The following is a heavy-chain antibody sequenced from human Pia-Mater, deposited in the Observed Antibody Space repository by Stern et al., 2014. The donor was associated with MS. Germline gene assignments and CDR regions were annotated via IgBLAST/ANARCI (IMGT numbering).Heavy chain of an antibody. CDR2: IYHSGST. CDR3: ATIGGGDY. CDR1: GDYINSSNW. V-gene: IGHV4-4*02. J-gene: IGHJ4*02. D-gene: IGHD3-16*01. Sequence: VQLLESGPGLVKPSGTLSLTCAISGDYINSSNWWSWVRQPPGKGLEWIGEIYHSGSTSYNPSLKSRVTISVDTSKNQFSLNLDSVTAADTAVYYCATIGGGDYWGQGILVTVSS.